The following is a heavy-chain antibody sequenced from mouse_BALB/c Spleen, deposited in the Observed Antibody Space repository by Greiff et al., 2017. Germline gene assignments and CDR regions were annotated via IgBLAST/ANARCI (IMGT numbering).Heavy chain of an antibody. V-gene: IGHV7-3*02. J-gene: IGHJ2*01. D-gene: IGHD1-1*01. CDR1: GFTFTDYY. CDR2: IRNKANGYTT. Sequence: EVMLVESGGGLVQPGGSLRLSCATSGFTFTDYYMSWVRQPPGKALEWLGFIRNKANGYTTEYSASVKGRFTISRDNSQSILYLQMNTLRAEDSATYYCARDGGYGSSYFDYWGQGTTLTVSS. CDR3: ARDGGYGSSYFDY.